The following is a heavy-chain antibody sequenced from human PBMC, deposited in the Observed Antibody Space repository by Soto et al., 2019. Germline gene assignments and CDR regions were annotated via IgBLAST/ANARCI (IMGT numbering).Heavy chain of an antibody. CDR3: TLWGAGHPFDY. CDR2: IHYSGST. Sequence: SETLSLTCNVSGVSITSHYWTWIRQPPGKGLEWIGNIHYSGSTNYSPSLKGRVIISVDTSENQSSLKLSSVTTSDTAVYYCTLWGAGHPFDYWGQGTLVTVSS. J-gene: IGHJ4*02. V-gene: IGHV4-59*11. CDR1: GVSITSHY. D-gene: IGHD3-10*01.